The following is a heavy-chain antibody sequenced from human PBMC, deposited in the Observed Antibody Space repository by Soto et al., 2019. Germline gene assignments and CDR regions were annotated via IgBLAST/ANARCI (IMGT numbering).Heavy chain of an antibody. CDR3: ARGGYGDYSIRGFDP. D-gene: IGHD4-17*01. Sequence: QVQLQESGPGLVKPSQTLSLTCSVSGVSISSGGYYWSWIRQHPGKGLEWIGYIYYSGNTYYNPCLKSRITISLDTSKDQFFLNLSSLTAADTAVYYCARGGYGDYSIRGFDPWGQGILVTVSS. CDR1: GVSISSGGYY. J-gene: IGHJ5*02. V-gene: IGHV4-31*03. CDR2: IYYSGNT.